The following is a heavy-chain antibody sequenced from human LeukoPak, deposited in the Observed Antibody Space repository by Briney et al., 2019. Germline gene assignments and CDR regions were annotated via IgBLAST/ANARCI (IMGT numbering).Heavy chain of an antibody. D-gene: IGHD3-16*02. CDR3: ATGSLRLGEFSLGY. J-gene: IGHJ4*02. Sequence: ASVKVSCKVSGYTLTESSMHWVRQAPGKGLEWMGGFDPEDGETVYAQRFQGRVTMTEDTSTDTAYMELSSLRSEDTAVYYCATGSLRLGEFSLGYWGQGTLVTVSS. CDR1: GYTLTESS. CDR2: FDPEDGET. V-gene: IGHV1-24*01.